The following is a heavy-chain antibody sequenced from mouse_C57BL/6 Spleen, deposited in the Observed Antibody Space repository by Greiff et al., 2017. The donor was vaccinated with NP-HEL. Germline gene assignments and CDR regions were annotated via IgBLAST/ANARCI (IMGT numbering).Heavy chain of an antibody. CDR1: GFTFSSYT. J-gene: IGHJ2*01. CDR2: ISGGGGNT. CDR3: ARHDWYFDY. Sequence: EVQLQESGGGLVKPGGSLKLSCAASGFTFSSYTMSWVRQTPEKRLEWVATISGGGGNTYYPDSVKGRFTISRDNAKNTLYLQMSSLRSEDTALYYCARHDWYFDYWGQGTTLTVSS. V-gene: IGHV5-9*01. D-gene: IGHD4-1*01.